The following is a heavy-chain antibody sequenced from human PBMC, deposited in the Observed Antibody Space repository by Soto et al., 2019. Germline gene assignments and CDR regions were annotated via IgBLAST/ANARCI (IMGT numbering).Heavy chain of an antibody. V-gene: IGHV3-23*01. Sequence: PGGSLRLSCAASGFTFSSYAMSWVRQAPGKGLEWVSAISGSGGSTYYADSVKGRFTISRDNSKNTLYLQMNSLRAEDTAVYYCAKVIVVVVAATPNSWAFDIWGQGTMVTVSS. CDR2: ISGSGGST. J-gene: IGHJ3*02. D-gene: IGHD2-15*01. CDR1: GFTFSSYA. CDR3: AKVIVVVVAATPNSWAFDI.